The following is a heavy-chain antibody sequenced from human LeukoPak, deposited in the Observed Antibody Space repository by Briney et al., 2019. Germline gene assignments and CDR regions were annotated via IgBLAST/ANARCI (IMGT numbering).Heavy chain of an antibody. CDR2: FYSGGYA. J-gene: IGHJ4*02. CDR3: TTEQYSYGSYYFDY. CDR1: GFTVSSNF. D-gene: IGHD5-18*01. Sequence: GGSLRLSCAASGFTVSSNFMTWVRQAPGKGLEWVSVFYSGGYAYYADSVKGRFTVSRDNSKNTLFLHMNSLRVEDTAVYYCTTEQYSYGSYYFDYWGQGTLVTVSS. V-gene: IGHV3-53*01.